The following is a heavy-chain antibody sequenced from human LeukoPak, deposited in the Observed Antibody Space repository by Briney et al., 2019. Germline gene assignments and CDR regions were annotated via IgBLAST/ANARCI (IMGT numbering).Heavy chain of an antibody. D-gene: IGHD5-24*01. CDR3: VKDRWVDY. CDR1: GFTFTTYA. CDR2: ISSEGGGT. V-gene: IGHV3-64D*09. J-gene: IGHJ4*02. Sequence: GGSLRLSCSASGFTFTTYAMHWVRQAPGKGLEYVSSISSEGGGTYYADSVKGRFTISRDNSKNTLYLQMSSLRAEDTALYYCVKDRWVDYWGQGTLVTVSS.